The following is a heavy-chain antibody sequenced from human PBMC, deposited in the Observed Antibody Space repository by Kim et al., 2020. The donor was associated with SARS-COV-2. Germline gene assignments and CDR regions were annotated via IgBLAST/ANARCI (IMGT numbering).Heavy chain of an antibody. D-gene: IGHD3-10*01. CDR3: ARGFPGSGTYSFVFDY. CDR2: IYNSGSI. Sequence: SETLSLTCTVSGGSISSYYLSWIRQPPGKGLEWIGYIYNSGSINYNPSLRSRVTLSVDTSKTQFSLKLSSVTSADTAVYFCARGFPGSGTYSFVFDYWGQGTLVTVSS. CDR1: GGSISSYY. J-gene: IGHJ4*02. V-gene: IGHV4-59*01.